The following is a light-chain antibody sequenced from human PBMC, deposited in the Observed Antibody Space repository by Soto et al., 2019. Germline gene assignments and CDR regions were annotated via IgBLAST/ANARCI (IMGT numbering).Light chain of an antibody. CDR2: DAS. J-gene: IGKJ1*01. CDR3: QQYNTHSGT. CDR1: QTVNAW. Sequence: DIQMTQSPSTLSASLGDRVTITCRASQTVNAWLAWYQHKPGKAPKPLIYDASILESGVPARFSGSGSGTEFILTISSLQPDDVGTNYCQQYNTHSGTFGQGTKVEIK. V-gene: IGKV1-5*01.